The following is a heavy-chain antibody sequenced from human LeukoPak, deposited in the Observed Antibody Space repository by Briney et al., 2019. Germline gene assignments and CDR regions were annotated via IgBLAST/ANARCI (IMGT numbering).Heavy chain of an antibody. CDR3: ARAGYSGSHDAFDI. D-gene: IGHD1-26*01. CDR2: MNPNSGNT. V-gene: IGHV1-8*03. Sequence: ASVKVSCKASGYTFTSYDINWVRQATGQGLEWMGWMNPNSGNTGYAQKFQGRVTTTRNTSISTAYMELSSLRSEDTAVYYCARAGYSGSHDAFDIWGQGTMVTVSS. J-gene: IGHJ3*02. CDR1: GYTFTSYD.